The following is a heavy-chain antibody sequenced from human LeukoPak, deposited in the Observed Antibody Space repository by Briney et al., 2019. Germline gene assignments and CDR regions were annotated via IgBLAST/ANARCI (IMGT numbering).Heavy chain of an antibody. CDR1: GYTLTELS. CDR3: ARDPSYSNCWFDP. D-gene: IGHD4-11*01. V-gene: IGHV1-24*01. CDR2: FDPEDGET. Sequence: ASGKVSCKVSGYTLTELSMHWVRQAPGKGLEWMGGFDPEDGETIYAQKFQGRVTMTEDTSTDTAYMELSSLRSDDTAVYYCARDPSYSNCWFDPWGQGTLVTVSS. J-gene: IGHJ5*02.